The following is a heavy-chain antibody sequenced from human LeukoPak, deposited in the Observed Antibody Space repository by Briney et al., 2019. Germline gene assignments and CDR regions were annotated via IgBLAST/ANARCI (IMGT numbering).Heavy chain of an antibody. Sequence: SETLSLTCTVSGGSISSYYWSWIRQPPGKGLEWIGYIYYSGSTNYNPSLKSRVTVSVDTSKNQFSLKLSSVTAADTAVYYCARGHSSGYLYYFDYWGQGTLVTVSS. CDR1: GGSISSYY. J-gene: IGHJ4*02. V-gene: IGHV4-59*08. CDR3: ARGHSSGYLYYFDY. D-gene: IGHD3-22*01. CDR2: IYYSGST.